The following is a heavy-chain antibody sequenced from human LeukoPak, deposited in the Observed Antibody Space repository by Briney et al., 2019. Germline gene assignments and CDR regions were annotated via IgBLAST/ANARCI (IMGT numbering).Heavy chain of an antibody. J-gene: IGHJ4*02. CDR1: GFTFSSYG. D-gene: IGHD6-13*01. CDR3: VKLEGYSSWVGDY. V-gene: IGHV3-30*18. CDR2: ISYDGSNK. Sequence: GGSLRLSCAASGFTFSSYGMHWVRQAPGKGLEWVAVISYDGSNKYYADSVKGRFTISRDNSKNTLYLQMNSLRAEDTAVYYCVKLEGYSSWVGDYGAREPLVTVPS.